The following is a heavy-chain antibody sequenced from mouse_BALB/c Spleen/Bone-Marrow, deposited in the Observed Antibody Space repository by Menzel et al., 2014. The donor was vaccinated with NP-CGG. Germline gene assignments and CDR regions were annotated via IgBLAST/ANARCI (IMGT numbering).Heavy chain of an antibody. CDR1: GFTFSIYG. D-gene: IGHD2-4*01. Sequence: EVKVEESGGGLVKPGGSLKLSCAASGFTFSIYGVSWVRQTPQKRLGWVATISGDGSHTYYLDSVKGRFTISRDNAKNNLYLQMSSLRSEDTALYYCARPNMITGAMDYWGQGTSVTVSS. CDR2: ISGDGSHT. V-gene: IGHV5-9-2*01. CDR3: ARPNMITGAMDY. J-gene: IGHJ4*01.